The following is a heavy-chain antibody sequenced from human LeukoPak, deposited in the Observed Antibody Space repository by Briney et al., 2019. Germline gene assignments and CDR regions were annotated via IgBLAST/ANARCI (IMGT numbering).Heavy chain of an antibody. CDR3: AKDLGVVGIAFDI. Sequence: SGGSLRLSCAASGFTFSSYGMHWVRQAPGKGLEWVAVISYDGSNKYYADSVKGRFTISRDNSKNTLYLQMNSLRAEDTAVYYCAKDLGVVGIAFDIWGQGTMVTVSS. J-gene: IGHJ3*02. V-gene: IGHV3-30*18. CDR1: GFTFSSYG. CDR2: ISYDGSNK. D-gene: IGHD1-26*01.